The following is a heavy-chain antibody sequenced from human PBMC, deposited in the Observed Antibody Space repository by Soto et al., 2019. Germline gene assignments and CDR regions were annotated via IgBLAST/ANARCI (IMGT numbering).Heavy chain of an antibody. J-gene: IGHJ6*02. CDR2: IYHSGST. Sequence: SETLSLTCVVSGGSISSSNWWSWVRQPPGKGLEWIGEIYHSGSTNYNPSLKSRVTISVDKSKNQFSLKLSSVTAADTAVYYCARVTKITMVRGVYYYYYGMDVWGQGTTVTVSS. CDR1: GGSISSSNW. V-gene: IGHV4-4*02. CDR3: ARVTKITMVRGVYYYYYGMDV. D-gene: IGHD3-10*01.